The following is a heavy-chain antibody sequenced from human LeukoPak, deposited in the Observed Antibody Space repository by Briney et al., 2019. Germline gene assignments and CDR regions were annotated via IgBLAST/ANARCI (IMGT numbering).Heavy chain of an antibody. CDR2: IYYSGST. J-gene: IGHJ4*02. CDR1: GDSISSYY. CDR3: ARGNIAVAGTLEY. D-gene: IGHD6-13*01. V-gene: IGHV4-59*01. Sequence: SETLSLTCTVSGDSISSYYWSWIRQSPGKGLEWIGFIYYSGSTNYNPSLKSRVIISVDTSKNHFSLMLSSVTAADTAVYYCARGNIAVAGTLEYWGQGTLVTVSS.